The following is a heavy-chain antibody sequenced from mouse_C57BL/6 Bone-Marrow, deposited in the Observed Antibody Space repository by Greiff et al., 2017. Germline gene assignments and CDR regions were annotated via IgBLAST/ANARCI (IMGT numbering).Heavy chain of an antibody. CDR2: IYPRSGNT. CDR3: ANFGIWDRPWFAY. Sequence: QVQLQQSGAELARPGASVKLSCKASGYTFTSYGISWVKQRTGQGLEWIGEIYPRSGNTYYNEKFKGKATLTADKSSSTAYMVLRSLTSEDSAVYFCANFGIWDRPWFAYWGQGTLVTVSA. D-gene: IGHD2-1*01. V-gene: IGHV1-81*01. CDR1: GYTFTSYG. J-gene: IGHJ3*01.